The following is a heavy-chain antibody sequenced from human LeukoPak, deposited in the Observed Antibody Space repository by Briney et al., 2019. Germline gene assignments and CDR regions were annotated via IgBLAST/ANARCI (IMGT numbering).Heavy chain of an antibody. V-gene: IGHV3-53*01. CDR3: ARARFSSGYRAFDI. CDR1: GFTVSSNY. D-gene: IGHD6-19*01. J-gene: IGHJ3*02. CDR2: IYSGGST. Sequence: PGGSLRLSCAASGFTVSSNYMSWVRQAPGRGLEWVSVIYSGGSTYYADSVKGRFTISRDNSKNTLYLQMNSLRAEDTAVYYCARARFSSGYRAFDIWGQGTMVTVSS.